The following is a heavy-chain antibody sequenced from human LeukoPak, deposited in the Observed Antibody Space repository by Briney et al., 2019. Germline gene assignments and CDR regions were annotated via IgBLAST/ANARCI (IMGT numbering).Heavy chain of an antibody. CDR1: GYSFTSYW. CDR3: ASGQWLVPIDY. Sequence: GESLKISCKGSGYSFTSYWISWVRQMPGKGLEWMGRIDPSDSYTNYSPSFQGHVTISADKSISTAYLQWSSLKASDTAMYYSASGQWLVPIDYWGQGTLVTVSS. CDR2: IDPSDSYT. J-gene: IGHJ4*02. V-gene: IGHV5-10-1*01. D-gene: IGHD6-19*01.